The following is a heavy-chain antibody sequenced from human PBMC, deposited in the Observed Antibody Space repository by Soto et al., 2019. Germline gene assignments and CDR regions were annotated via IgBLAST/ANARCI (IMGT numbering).Heavy chain of an antibody. Sequence: GGSLRLSCTASGFTFGDYAMSWFRQAPGKGLEWVGFIRSKAYGGTTEYAASVKGRFTISRDDSKSIAYLQMNSLKTEDTAVYYCTSRYDFWSGYYPTQSPVDYWGQGTLVTVSS. CDR3: TSRYDFWSGYYPTQSPVDY. V-gene: IGHV3-49*03. CDR1: GFTFGDYA. D-gene: IGHD3-3*01. J-gene: IGHJ4*02. CDR2: IRSKAYGGTT.